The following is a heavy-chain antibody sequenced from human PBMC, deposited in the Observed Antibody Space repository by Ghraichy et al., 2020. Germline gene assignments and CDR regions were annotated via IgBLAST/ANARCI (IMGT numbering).Heavy chain of an antibody. V-gene: IGHV1-69*13. J-gene: IGHJ5*02. D-gene: IGHD1-26*01. CDR1: GGTFSSYA. CDR2: IIPIFGTA. CDR3: AREGNSGELLDP. Sequence: SVKVSCKASGGTFSSYAISWVRQAPGQGLEWMGGIIPIFGTANYAQKFQGRVTITADESTSTAYMELSSLRSEDTAVYYCAREGNSGELLDPWGQGTLVTVSS.